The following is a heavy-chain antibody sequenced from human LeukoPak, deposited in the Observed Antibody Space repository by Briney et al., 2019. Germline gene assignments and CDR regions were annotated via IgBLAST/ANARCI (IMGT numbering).Heavy chain of an antibody. V-gene: IGHV3-23*01. CDR1: GFTFSSYA. CDR3: AKGPLYYDFWSGFVEAYFDY. J-gene: IGHJ4*02. D-gene: IGHD3-3*01. Sequence: PGGSLRLSCAASGFTFSSYAMSWVRQAPGKGLEWVSAISGSGGSTYYADSVKGRFTISRGNSKNTLYLQMNSLRAEDTAVYYCAKGPLYYDFWSGFVEAYFDYWGQGTLVTVSS. CDR2: ISGSGGST.